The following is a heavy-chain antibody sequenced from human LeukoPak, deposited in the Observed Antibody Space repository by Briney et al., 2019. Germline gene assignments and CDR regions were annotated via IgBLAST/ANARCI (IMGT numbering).Heavy chain of an antibody. J-gene: IGHJ4*02. V-gene: IGHV4-39*07. CDR1: GGSISSGGYY. D-gene: IGHD3-3*01. Sequence: SETLSLTCTVSGGSISSGGYYWNWIRQAPGKGLEWIGDVSYTGDTNYSPSLKSRVAISMDTSKNQFSLELTSVTAADTAIYYCARVQGQFLESLFDFHFDYWGQGTLVTVSS. CDR3: ARVQGQFLESLFDFHFDY. CDR2: VSYTGDT.